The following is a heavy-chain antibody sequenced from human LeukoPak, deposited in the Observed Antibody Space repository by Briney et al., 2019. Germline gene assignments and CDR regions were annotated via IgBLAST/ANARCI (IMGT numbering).Heavy chain of an antibody. Sequence: GGSLRLSCSTSGFTFSTYPMHWVRQAPGKGLEYVSAINSNGGSTYYADSVKGRFTISRDNSKNSLYLQMNSLRAEDTAVYYCARGHSNSWHYFDYWGQGTLVTVSS. J-gene: IGHJ4*02. V-gene: IGHV3-64*04. CDR1: GFTFSTYP. D-gene: IGHD6-13*01. CDR3: ARGHSNSWHYFDY. CDR2: INSNGGST.